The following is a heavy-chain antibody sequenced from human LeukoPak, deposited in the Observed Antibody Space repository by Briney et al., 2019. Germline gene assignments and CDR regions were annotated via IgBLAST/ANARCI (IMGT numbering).Heavy chain of an antibody. Sequence: SETLSLTCAVYGGSFSGYYWSWIRQPPGKGLEWIGEINHSGSTNYNPSLKSRVTISVDTSKNQFPLKLSSVTAADTAVYYCARGRGSSSWYAYWGQGTLVTVSS. CDR2: INHSGST. D-gene: IGHD6-13*01. J-gene: IGHJ4*02. CDR3: ARGRGSSSWYAY. CDR1: GGSFSGYY. V-gene: IGHV4-34*01.